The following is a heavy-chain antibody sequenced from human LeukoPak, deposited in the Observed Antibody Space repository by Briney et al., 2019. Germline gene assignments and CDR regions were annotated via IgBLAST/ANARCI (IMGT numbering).Heavy chain of an antibody. J-gene: IGHJ5*02. CDR1: GFTFSSYA. CDR3: AKAPGYDFWSGYVHWFDP. D-gene: IGHD3-3*01. CDR2: ISGSGGST. Sequence: PGGSLRLSCAASGFTFSSYAMSWVRQAPGKGLEWVSAISGSGGSTYYADSVKGRFTISRDNSKNTLYLQMNSLRAEDTAVYYCAKAPGYDFWSGYVHWFDPWGQGTLVTVSS. V-gene: IGHV3-23*01.